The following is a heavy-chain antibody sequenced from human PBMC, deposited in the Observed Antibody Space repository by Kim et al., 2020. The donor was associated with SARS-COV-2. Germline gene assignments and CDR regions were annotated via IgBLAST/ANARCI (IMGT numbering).Heavy chain of an antibody. D-gene: IGHD6-19*01. CDR2: ISGSGGST. CDR1: GFTFSSYA. Sequence: GGSLRLSCAASGFTFSSYAMSWVRQAPGKGLEWVSAISGSGGSTYYADSVKGRFTISRDNSKNTLYLQMNSLRAEDTAVYYCAKGVAVAGTGLYYYYGMDVWGQGTTVTVSS. V-gene: IGHV3-23*01. J-gene: IGHJ6*02. CDR3: AKGVAVAGTGLYYYYGMDV.